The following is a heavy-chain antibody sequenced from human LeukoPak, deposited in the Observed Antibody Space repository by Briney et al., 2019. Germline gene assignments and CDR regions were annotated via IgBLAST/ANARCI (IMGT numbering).Heavy chain of an antibody. CDR3: ARAPITGNNWFDP. J-gene: IGHJ5*02. CDR2: IKSKTDGGTT. Sequence: GGSLRLSCAASGFTFSNAWMSWVRQAPGKGLEWVGRIKSKTDGGTTDYAAPVKGRFTISRDDSKNTLYLQMNSLRAEDTAVYYCARAPITGNNWFDPWGQGTLVTVSS. CDR1: GFTFSNAW. V-gene: IGHV3-15*01.